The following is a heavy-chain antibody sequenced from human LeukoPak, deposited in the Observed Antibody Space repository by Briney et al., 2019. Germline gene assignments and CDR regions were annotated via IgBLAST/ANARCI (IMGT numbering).Heavy chain of an antibody. V-gene: IGHV4-59*01. J-gene: IGHJ3*02. CDR2: MYYSGIT. D-gene: IGHD2-21*02. Sequence: SETLSLTCTVSGGSISSYYWSWIRQPPGKGLKWIGYMYYSGITNYNPSLKSRVTISVGTSKNQFSLQLSSVTAADTAVYYCAREGLLCGGDCYRDAFDTWGQGTMVTVSS. CDR1: GGSISSYY. CDR3: AREGLLCGGDCYRDAFDT.